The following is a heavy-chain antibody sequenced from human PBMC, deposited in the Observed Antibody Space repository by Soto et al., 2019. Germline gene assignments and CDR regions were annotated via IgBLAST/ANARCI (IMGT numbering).Heavy chain of an antibody. CDR2: IYYSGST. Sequence: PSETLSLTCTVSGGSISSSSYYWGWIRQPPGKGLEWIGSIYYSGSTYYNPSLKSRVTISIDRSKNQFSLKLSSVTAADTAVYYCARDFSMVIVAPGYWGQGTLVTVSS. CDR3: ARDFSMVIVAPGY. V-gene: IGHV4-39*07. D-gene: IGHD5-12*01. J-gene: IGHJ4*02. CDR1: GGSISSSSYY.